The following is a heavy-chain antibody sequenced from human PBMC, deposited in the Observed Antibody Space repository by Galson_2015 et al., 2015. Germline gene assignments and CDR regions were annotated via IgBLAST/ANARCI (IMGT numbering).Heavy chain of an antibody. CDR1: TFTFSNYD. D-gene: IGHD3-9*01. J-gene: IGHJ6*02. CDR3: AGGRGSGYHTINEYYYYYYGMDV. V-gene: IGHV3-30*04. CDR2: ISYAGTNK. Sequence: SLRLSCAASTFTFSNYDLHWVRQAPGKGLEWVALISYAGTNKYYADSVRGRFTISRDNAKNSLYLQMNSLRAEDTAVYYGAGGRGSGYHTINEYYYYYYGMDVWGQGTTVTVSS.